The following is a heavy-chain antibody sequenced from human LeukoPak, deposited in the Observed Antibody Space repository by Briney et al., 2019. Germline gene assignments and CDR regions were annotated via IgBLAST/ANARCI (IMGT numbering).Heavy chain of an antibody. Sequence: PGGSLRLSCAASGFTFSSYSMIWVRQAPGKGLEWVSYISTGSSTIYYADSVKGRFTISRDNAKNSLYLQMNSLRDEDTAVYYCARDLAVAGTRTFDYWGQGTLVTVSS. J-gene: IGHJ4*02. CDR2: ISTGSSTI. D-gene: IGHD6-19*01. V-gene: IGHV3-48*02. CDR1: GFTFSSYS. CDR3: ARDLAVAGTRTFDY.